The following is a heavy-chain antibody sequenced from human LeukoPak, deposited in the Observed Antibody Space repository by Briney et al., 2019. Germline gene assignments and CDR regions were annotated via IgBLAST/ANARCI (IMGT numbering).Heavy chain of an antibody. CDR3: ARHVRRRITMIVVVITHFDY. CDR1: GGSISSTSYY. V-gene: IGHV4-39*01. Sequence: SDTLSLTCPVSGGSISSTSYYWGWVRQPPGKGLAWIGNIFYGGSTYYNPSLKSRVTISVDTSKNQFSLKLSSVTAADTAVYYCARHVRRRITMIVVVITHFDYWGQGTLVTVSS. CDR2: IFYGGST. D-gene: IGHD3-22*01. J-gene: IGHJ4*02.